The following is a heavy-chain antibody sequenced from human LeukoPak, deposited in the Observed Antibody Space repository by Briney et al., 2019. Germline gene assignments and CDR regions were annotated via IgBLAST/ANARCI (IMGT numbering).Heavy chain of an antibody. D-gene: IGHD5-18*01. CDR1: GFTFTNYG. Sequence: GRSLRLSCAASGFTFTNYGMHWVRQAPRKGLEWVAVIWYDGSNKYYADSVKGRFTISIDNSKNTLYLQMNSLRAEDTAVYYCAIPGSHSSSARFDYWGQGTLVTVSS. V-gene: IGHV3-33*01. CDR3: AIPGSHSSSARFDY. J-gene: IGHJ4*02. CDR2: IWYDGSNK.